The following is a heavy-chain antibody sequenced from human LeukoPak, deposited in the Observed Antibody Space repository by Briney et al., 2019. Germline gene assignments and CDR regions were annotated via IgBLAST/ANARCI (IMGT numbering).Heavy chain of an antibody. CDR1: GYTFVTHG. J-gene: IGHJ4*02. CDR2: INPNSGGT. CDR3: ARSGYGSGSSMD. V-gene: IGHV1-2*02. Sequence: ASVKVSCKATGYTFVTHGITWVRQAPGQGLEWMGWINPNSGGTNYAQKFQGRVTMTRDTSISTAYMELSRLRSDDTAVYYCARSGYGSGSSMDWGQGTLVTVSS. D-gene: IGHD3-10*01.